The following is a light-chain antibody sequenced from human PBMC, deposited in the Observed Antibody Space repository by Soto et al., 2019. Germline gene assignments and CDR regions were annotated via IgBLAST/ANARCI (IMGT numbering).Light chain of an antibody. V-gene: IGKV3-15*01. CDR2: GAS. CDR1: QSVSSSY. J-gene: IGKJ1*01. Sequence: EIVLTQSPGTLSLSPGERSTLSCRASQSVSSSYLAWYQQKPGXAPXXLIYGASTRVTGIPARFSGSGSGTEFTLTISSLQSEDFAVDHCQQYYNWWTFGQGTKVDIK. CDR3: QQYYNWWT.